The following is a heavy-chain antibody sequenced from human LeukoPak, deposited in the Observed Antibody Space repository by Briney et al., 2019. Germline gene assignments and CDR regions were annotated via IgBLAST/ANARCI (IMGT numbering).Heavy chain of an antibody. J-gene: IGHJ4*02. Sequence: GGSLRLSCAASGFTVSSNYMSWVRQAPGKGLEWVSAISGSGGSTYYADSVKGRFTISRDNSKNTLYLQMNSLRAEDTAVYYCAKALRSSWYLYYFDYWGQGTLVTVSS. D-gene: IGHD6-13*01. CDR1: GFTVSSNY. V-gene: IGHV3-23*01. CDR3: AKALRSSWYLYYFDY. CDR2: ISGSGGST.